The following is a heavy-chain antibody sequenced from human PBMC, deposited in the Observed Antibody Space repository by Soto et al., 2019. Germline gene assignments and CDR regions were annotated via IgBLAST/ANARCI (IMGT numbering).Heavy chain of an antibody. D-gene: IGHD1-26*01. CDR3: ARDGGRNSGGIDY. CDR1: GGTFSSYS. V-gene: IGHV1-69*01. Sequence: QVQLVQSGAEVKKPGSSVKVSCKASGGTFSSYSINWVRQAPGQGLEWMGEIIPIFGTANYAQKFQGRVTITADESTSTAYMELSRLRSEDTAVYYWARDGGRNSGGIDYWGQGTLVTASS. CDR2: IIPIFGTA. J-gene: IGHJ4*02.